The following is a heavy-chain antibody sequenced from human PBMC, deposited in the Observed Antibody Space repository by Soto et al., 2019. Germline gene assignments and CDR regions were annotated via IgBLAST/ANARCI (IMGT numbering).Heavy chain of an antibody. CDR1: GGSFSSYA. Sequence: ASVKVSCKASGGSFSSYAISWVRQAPGQGLEWMGWINPNSGGTNYAQKFQGRVTMTRDTSISTAYMELSRLRSDDTAVYYCARAVVVVAATPQDWFDPWGQGTLVTVSS. D-gene: IGHD2-15*01. CDR3: ARAVVVVAATPQDWFDP. V-gene: IGHV1-2*02. CDR2: INPNSGGT. J-gene: IGHJ5*02.